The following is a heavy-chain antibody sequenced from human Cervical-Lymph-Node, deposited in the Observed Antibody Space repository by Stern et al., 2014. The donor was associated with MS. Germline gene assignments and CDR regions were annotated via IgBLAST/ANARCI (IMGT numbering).Heavy chain of an antibody. D-gene: IGHD3-16*01. Sequence: QVQLQESGPGLVKPSGTLSLTCAISGDYINNSNWWSWVRQPPGKGLEWIGEIYHSGSTSYNPSLKSRVTISVDTSKNQFSLNLDSVTAADTAVYYCATIGGGDYWGQGILVTVSS. CDR1: GDYINNSNW. V-gene: IGHV4-4*02. CDR3: ATIGGGDY. CDR2: IYHSGST. J-gene: IGHJ4*02.